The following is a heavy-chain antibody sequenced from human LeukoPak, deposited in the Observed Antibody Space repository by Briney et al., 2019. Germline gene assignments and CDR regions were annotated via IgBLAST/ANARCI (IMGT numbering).Heavy chain of an antibody. Sequence: SETLSLTCTVSGGXISSYYWSWIRQPPGKGLEWIGYIYYSGSTNYNPSLKSRVTISVDTSKNQFSLKLSSVTAADTAVYYCARGRDGYNFGYWGQGTLVTVSS. J-gene: IGHJ4*02. V-gene: IGHV4-59*01. CDR3: ARGRDGYNFGY. D-gene: IGHD5-24*01. CDR1: GGXISSYY. CDR2: IYYSGST.